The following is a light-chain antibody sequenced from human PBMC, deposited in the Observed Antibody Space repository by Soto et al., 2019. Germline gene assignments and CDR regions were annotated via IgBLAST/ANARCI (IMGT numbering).Light chain of an antibody. V-gene: IGLV2-8*01. CDR2: EVS. CDR1: SSDVGNYDY. J-gene: IGLJ1*01. Sequence: QSVLTQPPSASGSPGQSVTISCTGTSSDVGNYDYVSWYQQHPGKAPKLIIYEVSNRPSGVPDRFSGSKSGNTASLTVSGLQAEDEADYYCNSYGGRNNYVFGTGTKVTVL. CDR3: NSYGGRNNYV.